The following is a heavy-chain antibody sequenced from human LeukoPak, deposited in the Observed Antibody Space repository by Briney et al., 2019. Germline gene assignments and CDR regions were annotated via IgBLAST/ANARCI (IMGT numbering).Heavy chain of an antibody. CDR1: GFTFSSYE. Sequence: GGSLRLSCAASGFTFSSYEMNWVRQAPGKGLEWVSYISSSGRTTYYADSVKGRFTISRDNAKNSLYLQMNSLRAEDTALYYCAKEIGYCYSTSCYQAFDIWGQGTMVTVSS. CDR3: AKEIGYCYSTSCYQAFDI. V-gene: IGHV3-48*03. J-gene: IGHJ3*02. D-gene: IGHD2-2*01. CDR2: ISSSGRTT.